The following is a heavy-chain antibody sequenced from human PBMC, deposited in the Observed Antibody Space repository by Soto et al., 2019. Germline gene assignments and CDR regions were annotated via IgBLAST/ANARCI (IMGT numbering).Heavy chain of an antibody. CDR3: ARHVSATRHYYYYHYMDV. CDR2: IYYSGGT. Sequence: PSETLSLTCTVSGGSISSYYWSWIRQPPGKGLEWIGYIYYSGGTSYNPSLKSRVTISLDTSKNRFSLELSSVTAADTAVYYCARHVSATRHYYYYHYMDVWGKGTTVTVSS. V-gene: IGHV4-59*08. J-gene: IGHJ6*03. CDR1: GGSISSYY.